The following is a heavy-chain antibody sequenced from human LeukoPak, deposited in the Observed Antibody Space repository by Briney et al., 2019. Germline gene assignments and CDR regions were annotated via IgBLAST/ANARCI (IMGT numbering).Heavy chain of an antibody. CDR3: ARGRTRLSWLDP. D-gene: IGHD6-6*01. Sequence: SETLSLTSAVSGGSIRGYYWSWVRQSPGKGLEWIGDINQNAGTDYNPSLKSRVTMSIDSSKNQISLNVTAATAADTAIYYCARGRTRLSWLDPWGQGTLVTVSS. CDR1: GGSIRGYY. CDR2: INQNAGT. V-gene: IGHV4-34*01. J-gene: IGHJ5*02.